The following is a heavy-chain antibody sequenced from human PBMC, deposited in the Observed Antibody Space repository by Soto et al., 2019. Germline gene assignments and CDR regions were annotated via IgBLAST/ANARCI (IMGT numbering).Heavy chain of an antibody. J-gene: IGHJ6*02. D-gene: IGHD3-10*01. CDR3: ARGEGFGEDFYYYYGMDV. CDR2: INHSGST. Sequence: SPTLSLTCAVYGGSFSGYYWSGIRQPPGKGLEWIGEINHSGSTNYNQSLKSRVTISVDTSKNQFSLKLSSVNAADTAVYYCARGEGFGEDFYYYYGMDVWGQGNTVT. CDR1: GGSFSGYY. V-gene: IGHV4-34*01.